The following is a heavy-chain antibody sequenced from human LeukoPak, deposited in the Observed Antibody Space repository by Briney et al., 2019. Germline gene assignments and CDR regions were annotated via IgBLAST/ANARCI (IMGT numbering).Heavy chain of an antibody. CDR2: ISGSNSTM. CDR3: ARAPRQWLATTNYFDY. Sequence: PGGSLRLSCAASGFIFSTYSMNWVRQAPGKGLEWVSYISGSNSTMYYADSVKGRFTISRDNSKNTLYLQMNSLRAEDTAVYYCARAPRQWLATTNYFDYWGQGTPVTVSS. CDR1: GFIFSTYS. J-gene: IGHJ4*02. D-gene: IGHD6-19*01. V-gene: IGHV3-48*01.